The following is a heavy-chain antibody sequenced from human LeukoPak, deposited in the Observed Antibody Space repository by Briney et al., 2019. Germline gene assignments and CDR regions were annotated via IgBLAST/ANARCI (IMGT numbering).Heavy chain of an antibody. D-gene: IGHD3/OR15-3a*01. CDR2: SCSSGSTT. CDR3: ARRRDFIDY. V-gene: IGHV3-11*01. CDR1: GFTLSDYY. J-gene: IGHJ4*02. Sequence: GGSLRLSCAASGFTLSDYYTSWLRQAPGKGLEWVSYSCSSGSTTYYADSVKGRFAISRDNAKNSLYLQMNSLRAEDTAVYYCARRRDFIDYWGQGTLVTVSS.